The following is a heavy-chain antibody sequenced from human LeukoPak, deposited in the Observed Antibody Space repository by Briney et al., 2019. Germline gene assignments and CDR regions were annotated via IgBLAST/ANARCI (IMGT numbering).Heavy chain of an antibody. J-gene: IGHJ3*02. Sequence: SETLSLTCAVYGGSFSGYYWGWIRQPPGKGLEWIGSIYYSGSTYYNPSLKSRVTISVDTSKNQFSLKLSSVTAADTAVYYCARRVTIYNDAFDIWGQGTMVTVSS. CDR2: IYYSGST. CDR3: ARRVTIYNDAFDI. CDR1: GGSFSGYY. D-gene: IGHD3-10*01. V-gene: IGHV4-39*01.